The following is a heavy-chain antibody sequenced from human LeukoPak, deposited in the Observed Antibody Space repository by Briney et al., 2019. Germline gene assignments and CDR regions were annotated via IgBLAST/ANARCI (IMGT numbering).Heavy chain of an antibody. J-gene: IGHJ4*02. D-gene: IGHD5-18*01. CDR2: IYHSGST. CDR3: ARAMQLWYKFDY. V-gene: IGHV4-38-2*02. CDR1: GYSISSGYY. Sequence: SETLSLTCTVSGYSISSGYYWGWIRQPPGKGLEWIGSIYHSGSTYYNPSLKSRVTISVDTSKNQFSLKLSSVTAAGTAVYYCARAMQLWYKFDYWGQGTLVTVSS.